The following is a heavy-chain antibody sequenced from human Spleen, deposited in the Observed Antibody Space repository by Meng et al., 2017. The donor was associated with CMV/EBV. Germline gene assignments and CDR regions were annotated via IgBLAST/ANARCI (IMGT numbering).Heavy chain of an antibody. CDR1: GFRFSSYW. CDR3: ARECPISAWSYSFDY. CDR2: LNSDGSGT. D-gene: IGHD6-19*01. Sequence: LSLTCAASGFRFSSYWMHWVRQAPGKGLVWVSRLNSDGSGTSSADSMKGRFTISRDNAKNTVYLQMNYLRAEDTAVYYCARECPISAWSYSFDYWGQGALVTVSS. V-gene: IGHV3-74*01. J-gene: IGHJ4*02.